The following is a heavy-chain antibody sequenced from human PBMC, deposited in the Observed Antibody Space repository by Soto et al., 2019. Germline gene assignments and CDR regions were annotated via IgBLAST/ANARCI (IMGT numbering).Heavy chain of an antibody. CDR2: INPNSGGT. CDR1: GYTFTGYD. D-gene: IGHD5-18*01. CDR3: ARDATGLCLTYSYGYLFDY. J-gene: IGHJ4*02. Sequence: ASVKVSCKASGYTFTGYDMHWVRQAPGQGLEWMGWINPNSGGTNYAQKFQGWVTMTRDTSISTAYMELSRLRSDDTAVYYCARDATGLCLTYSYGYLFDYWGQGTLVTVS. V-gene: IGHV1-2*04.